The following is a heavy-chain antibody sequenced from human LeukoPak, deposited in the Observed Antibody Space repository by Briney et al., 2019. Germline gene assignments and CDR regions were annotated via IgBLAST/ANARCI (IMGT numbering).Heavy chain of an antibody. CDR2: ITSSSSTT. Sequence: GGSLRLSCAASGLPVSSYNMNWVRQAPGKGLEWVSYITSSSSTTHYADSVKGRFTISRDNAKNSLYLQMESLRDEDTAVYYCARGAASMAYFDCWGQGTLVTVSS. CDR1: GLPVSSYN. J-gene: IGHJ4*02. V-gene: IGHV3-48*02. D-gene: IGHD2/OR15-2a*01. CDR3: ARGAASMAYFDC.